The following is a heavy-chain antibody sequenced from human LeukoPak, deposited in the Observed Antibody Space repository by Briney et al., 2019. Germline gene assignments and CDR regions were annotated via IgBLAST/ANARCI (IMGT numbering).Heavy chain of an antibody. J-gene: IGHJ4*02. CDR3: AGAQAQAYGSGSYYIPVISGSDY. CDR2: INSDGSST. CDR1: GFTFSSYW. D-gene: IGHD3-10*01. Sequence: GGSLRLSCAASGFTFSSYWMHWVRQAPGKGLVWVSRINSDGSSTNYADSVKGRFTISRDNAKNTLSLQMNSLRAEDTAVYYCAGAQAQAYGSGSYYIPVISGSDYWGQGTLVTVSS. V-gene: IGHV3-74*01.